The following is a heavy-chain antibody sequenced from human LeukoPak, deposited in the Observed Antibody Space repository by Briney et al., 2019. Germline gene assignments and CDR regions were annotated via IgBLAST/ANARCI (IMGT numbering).Heavy chain of an antibody. CDR2: ISYDGSNK. J-gene: IGHJ4*02. CDR3: ARYNYYDSSGYYYSLDY. CDR1: GFTFSSYA. V-gene: IGHV3-30-3*01. Sequence: GGSLRLSCAASGFTFSSYAMHWVRQAPGKGLEWGAVISYDGSNKYYADSVKGRFTISRDNSKNTLYLQMNSLRAEDTAVYYCARYNYYDSSGYYYSLDYWGQGTLVTVSS. D-gene: IGHD3-22*01.